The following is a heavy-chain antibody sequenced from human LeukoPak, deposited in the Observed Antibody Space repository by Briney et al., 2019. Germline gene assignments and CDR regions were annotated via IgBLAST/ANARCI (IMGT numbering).Heavy chain of an antibody. J-gene: IGHJ5*02. CDR1: GGSISSYY. Sequence: SETLSLTCTVSGGSISSYYWSWIRQPPGKGLEWIGYIYYSGSTNYNPSLKSRVTISVDTSKNQFSLKLSSVTAADTAVYYCARHRKPPSIPGGWFDPWGQGTLVTVSS. V-gene: IGHV4-59*08. D-gene: IGHD3-10*01. CDR3: ARHRKPPSIPGGWFDP. CDR2: IYYSGST.